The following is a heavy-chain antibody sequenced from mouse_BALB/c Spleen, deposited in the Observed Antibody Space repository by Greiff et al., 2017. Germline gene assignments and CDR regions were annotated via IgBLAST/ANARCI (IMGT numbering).Heavy chain of an antibody. CDR1: GYTFTSYW. CDR3: TKEKFPYAMDD. J-gene: IGHJ4*01. CDR2: IYPGNSDT. Sequence: EVQLQQSGTVLARPGASVKMSCKASGYTFTSYWMHWVKQRPGQGLEWIGAIYPGNSDTSYNQKFKGKAKLTAVTSTSTAYMELSSLTNEDSAVYYCTKEKFPYAMDDWGQGTSVTVSS. V-gene: IGHV1-5*01.